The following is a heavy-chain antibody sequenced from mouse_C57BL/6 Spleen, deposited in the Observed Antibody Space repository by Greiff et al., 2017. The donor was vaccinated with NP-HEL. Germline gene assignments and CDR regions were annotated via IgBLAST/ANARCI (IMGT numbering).Heavy chain of an antibody. J-gene: IGHJ3*01. Sequence: EVKLLESGPGLVKPSQSLSLTCSVTGYSITSGYYWNWIRQFPGNKLEWMGYISYDGSNNYNPSLKNRISITRDTSKNQFFLKLNSVTTEDTATYYCAEGNYKGAWFAYWGQGTLVTVSA. D-gene: IGHD2-12*01. CDR3: AEGNYKGAWFAY. V-gene: IGHV3-6*01. CDR1: GYSITSGYY. CDR2: ISYDGSN.